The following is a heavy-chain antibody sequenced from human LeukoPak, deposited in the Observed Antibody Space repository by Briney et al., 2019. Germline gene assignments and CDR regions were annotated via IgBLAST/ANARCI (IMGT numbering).Heavy chain of an antibody. CDR3: ARGISDFQH. CDR1: VGSISNNN. D-gene: IGHD6-19*01. J-gene: IGHJ1*01. CDR2: IYYSGRP. Sequence: SETLSLTCTVSVGSISNNNWSWIRQPLGKGWEWIGYIYYSGRPNYNPSLKSRVNISVDTSKNQFSLKLSSVTTADTAVYYCARGISDFQHWGQGTLVTVSS. V-gene: IGHV4-59*01.